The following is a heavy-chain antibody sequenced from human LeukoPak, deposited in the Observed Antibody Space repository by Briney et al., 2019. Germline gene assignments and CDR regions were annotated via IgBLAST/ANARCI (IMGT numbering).Heavy chain of an antibody. J-gene: IGHJ5*02. Sequence: SETLSLTCAVYGGSFSGYYWSWIRQPPGKGLEWIGEINHSGSTNYNPSLKSRVTISVDTSKNQFSLKLSSVTAADTAVYYCARGLRWGIVVVPAAIRRGRWFDPWGQGTLVTVSS. CDR2: INHSGST. V-gene: IGHV4-34*01. CDR1: GGSFSGYY. D-gene: IGHD2-2*02. CDR3: ARGLRWGIVVVPAAIRRGRWFDP.